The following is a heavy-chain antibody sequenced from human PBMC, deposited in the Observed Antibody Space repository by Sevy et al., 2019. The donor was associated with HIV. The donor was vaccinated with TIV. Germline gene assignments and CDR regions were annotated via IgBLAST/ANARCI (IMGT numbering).Heavy chain of an antibody. J-gene: IGHJ4*02. CDR1: GFTFSSYS. CDR3: AREAGYSSGWYYFDY. V-gene: IGHV3-21*01. Sequence: GSLRLSCPASGFTFSSYSMNWVRQAPGKGLEWVSSISSSSSYIYYADSVKGRFTISRDNAKNSLYLQMNSLRAEDTAVYYCAREAGYSSGWYYFDYWGQGTLVTVSS. D-gene: IGHD6-19*01. CDR2: ISSSSSYI.